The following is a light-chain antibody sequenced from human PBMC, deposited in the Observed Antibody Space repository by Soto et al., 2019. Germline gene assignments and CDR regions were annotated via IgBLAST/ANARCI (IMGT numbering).Light chain of an antibody. CDR3: HQYDNWYT. CDR2: GAS. Sequence: VVMTQSPATLSVSPGERATLSCRASQSVSTNLAWYQQKLGQSPRLLIYGASTRAAGVPARFSGSGSGTEFTLTISSLQSEDFAVYYCHQYDNWYTFGQGTKVDIK. CDR1: QSVSTN. J-gene: IGKJ2*01. V-gene: IGKV3-15*01.